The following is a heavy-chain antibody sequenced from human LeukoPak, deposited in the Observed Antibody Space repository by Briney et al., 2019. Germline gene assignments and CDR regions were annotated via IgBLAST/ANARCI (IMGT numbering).Heavy chain of an antibody. J-gene: IGHJ4*02. CDR3: ARDSEPAAIFGSFDY. Sequence: ASVKVSCKASGYTLTSYYMHWVRQAPGQGLEWMGIINPSGGSTSYAQKFQGRVTMTRDTSTSTVYMELSSLRSEDTAVYYCARDSEPAAIFGSFDYWGQGTLVTVSS. CDR2: INPSGGST. D-gene: IGHD2-2*01. CDR1: GYTLTSYY. V-gene: IGHV1-46*01.